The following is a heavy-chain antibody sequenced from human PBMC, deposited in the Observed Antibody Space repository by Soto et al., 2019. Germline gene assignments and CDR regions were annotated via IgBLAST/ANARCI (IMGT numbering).Heavy chain of an antibody. D-gene: IGHD3-22*01. CDR1: GFTFSTYA. V-gene: IGHV3-30-3*01. CDR2: ISYDGNNK. Sequence: SLRLSCAGSGFTFSTYAMHWVRQAPGKGLEWVAVISYDGNNKYHADSVKGRFTISRDNSRNTLYLQMNSLRAEDTAVYYCAKVMILEVIGLRGFDYWGQGTLVTVSS. CDR3: AKVMILEVIGLRGFDY. J-gene: IGHJ4*02.